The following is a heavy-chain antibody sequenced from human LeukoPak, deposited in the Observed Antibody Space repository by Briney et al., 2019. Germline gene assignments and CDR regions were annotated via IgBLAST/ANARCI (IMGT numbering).Heavy chain of an antibody. Sequence: PGGSLRLSCAASGFTFSSYSMNWVRQAPGKGLEWVSSISSSSSYIYYADSVKGRFTISRDDAKNSLYLQMNSLRAEDTAVYYCARAGTDSSGYPDAFDIWGQGTMVTVSS. V-gene: IGHV3-21*01. CDR2: ISSSSSYI. CDR3: ARAGTDSSGYPDAFDI. CDR1: GFTFSSYS. D-gene: IGHD3-22*01. J-gene: IGHJ3*02.